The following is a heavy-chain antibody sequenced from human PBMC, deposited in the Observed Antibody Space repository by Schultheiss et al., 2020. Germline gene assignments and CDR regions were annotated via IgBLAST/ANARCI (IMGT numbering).Heavy chain of an antibody. D-gene: IGHD2-8*01. CDR2: IYSGGST. J-gene: IGHJ6*02. CDR3: ARDRGFEVYDRHYYYGMDV. V-gene: IGHV3-53*01. CDR1: GFTVSSNY. Sequence: GEALKISCAASGFTVSSNYMSWVRQAPGKGLEWVSVIYSGGSTYYADSVKGRFTISRDNSKNTLYLQMNSLRAEDTAVYYCARDRGFEVYDRHYYYGMDVWGQGTTVTVSS.